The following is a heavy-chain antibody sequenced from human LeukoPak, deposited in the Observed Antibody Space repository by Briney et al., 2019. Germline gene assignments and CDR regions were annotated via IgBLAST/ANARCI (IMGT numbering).Heavy chain of an antibody. Sequence: AGGSLRLSCEASGFSFSTYNMNWVRQAPGKGLEWISSITSDSRYRYYADSVKGRFTISRDNAKSSLYLQMNSLRAEDTAVYYWWRGHWGLDYWGQGALVTVSS. J-gene: IGHJ4*02. V-gene: IGHV3-21*01. D-gene: IGHD7-27*01. CDR1: GFSFSTYN. CDR2: ITSDSRYR. CDR3: WRGHWGLDY.